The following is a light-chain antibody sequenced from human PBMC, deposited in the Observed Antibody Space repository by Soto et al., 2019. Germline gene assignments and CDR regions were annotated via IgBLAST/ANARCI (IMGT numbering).Light chain of an antibody. J-gene: IGLJ1*01. CDR3: QVWDSSSDHPYV. Sequence: SYELTQPPSVSVAPGQTARITCGGNNIGSKRVHWYQQKPGQAPVLVVYDDSDRPSGIPERFSGSNSGNTATLTISRVEAGDEDDYYCQVWDSSSDHPYVFGTGTKVTVL. CDR1: NIGSKR. CDR2: DDS. V-gene: IGLV3-21*02.